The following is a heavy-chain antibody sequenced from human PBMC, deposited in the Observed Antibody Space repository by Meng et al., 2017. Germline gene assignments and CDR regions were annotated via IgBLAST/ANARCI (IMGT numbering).Heavy chain of an antibody. J-gene: IGHJ3*02. CDR2: ISGSGGST. CDR1: GFTFSSYA. D-gene: IGHD1-26*01. Sequence: GESLKISCAASGFTFSSYAMSWVRQAPGKGLEWVSAISGSGGSTYYADSVKGRLTISRDNSKNTLYLQINSLRTEDTAVYYCAKDVTLWDLHLADAFDIWGQGTMVTVSS. CDR3: AKDVTLWDLHLADAFDI. V-gene: IGHV3-23*01.